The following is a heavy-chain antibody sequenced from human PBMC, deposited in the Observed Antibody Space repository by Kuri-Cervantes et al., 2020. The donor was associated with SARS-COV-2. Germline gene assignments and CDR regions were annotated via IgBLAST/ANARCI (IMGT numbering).Heavy chain of an antibody. CDR1: GFTFSSYG. CDR3: AKAWDYYDSSGYLA. Sequence: GESLKISCAASGFTFSSYGMHWVRQAPGKGLEWMAFIRYDGSNKYYADSVKGRFTISRDNSKNTLYLQMNSLRAEDTAVYYCAKAWDYYDSSGYLAWGQGTLVTVSS. D-gene: IGHD3-22*01. V-gene: IGHV3-30*02. J-gene: IGHJ5*02. CDR2: IRYDGSNK.